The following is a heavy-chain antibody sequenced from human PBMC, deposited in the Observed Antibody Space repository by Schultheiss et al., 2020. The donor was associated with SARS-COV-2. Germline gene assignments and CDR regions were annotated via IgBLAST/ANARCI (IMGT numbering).Heavy chain of an antibody. D-gene: IGHD6-6*01. CDR3: ARDTQKYSSSSYYYYYYMDV. V-gene: IGHV3-30-3*01. CDR2: ISYDGSNK. CDR1: GFTFSSYA. J-gene: IGHJ6*03. Sequence: GGSLRLSCAASGFTFSSYAMHWVRQAPGKGLEWVAVISYDGSNKYYADSVKGRFTISRDTARNSLYLQMNSLRAEDTAVYYCARDTQKYSSSSYYYYYYMDVWGKGAAVTVSS.